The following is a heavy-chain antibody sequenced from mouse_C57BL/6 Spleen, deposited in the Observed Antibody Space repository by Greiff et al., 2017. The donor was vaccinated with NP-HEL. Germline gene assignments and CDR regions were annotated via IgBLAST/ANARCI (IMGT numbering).Heavy chain of an antibody. D-gene: IGHD1-1*01. V-gene: IGHV14-4*01. Sequence: VQLQQSGAELVRPGASVKLSCTASGFNIKDDYMHWVKQRPEQGLEWIGWIDPENGDTEYASKFQGKATITADTSSNTAYLQLSSLTSEDTAVYYCTKGAYYGSSPWFAYWGQGTLVTVSA. CDR3: TKGAYYGSSPWFAY. J-gene: IGHJ3*01. CDR2: IDPENGDT. CDR1: GFNIKDDY.